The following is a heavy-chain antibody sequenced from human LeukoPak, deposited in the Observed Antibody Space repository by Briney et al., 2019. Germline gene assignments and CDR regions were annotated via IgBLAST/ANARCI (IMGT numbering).Heavy chain of an antibody. Sequence: PGGCLRLSCAASGFTFSSYSMKWVRQAPGKGLEWVSYISSSSSTIYYADSVKGRFTISRDNAKNSLYLQMNSLRAEDTAVYHCARYSSSWYAISVWGQGTLVTVSS. CDR2: ISSSSSTI. J-gene: IGHJ4*02. D-gene: IGHD6-13*01. V-gene: IGHV3-48*01. CDR3: ARYSSSWYAISV. CDR1: GFTFSSYS.